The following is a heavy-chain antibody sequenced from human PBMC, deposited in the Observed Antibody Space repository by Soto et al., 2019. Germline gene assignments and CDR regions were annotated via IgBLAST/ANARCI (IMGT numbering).Heavy chain of an antibody. CDR2: LDSGGNT. D-gene: IGHD2-21*01. Sequence: EVQLVESGGGVVQPGGSLRLSCAASGITVSSNFMSWVRQTPGKGLEWVSILDSGGNTYYADSAKGRCTISRDNSKNTVYLQMNSLRPENTAVYYCARESHSPKRFDDWGQGTLVTVSS. CDR1: GITVSSNF. V-gene: IGHV3-66*01. J-gene: IGHJ4*02. CDR3: ARESHSPKRFDD.